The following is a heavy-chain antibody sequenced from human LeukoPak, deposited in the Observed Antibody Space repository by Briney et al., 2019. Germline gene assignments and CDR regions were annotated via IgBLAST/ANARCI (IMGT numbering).Heavy chain of an antibody. V-gene: IGHV4-34*01. CDR2: INHSGST. CDR3: ARHKCSSATCQMRYAFDI. J-gene: IGHJ3*02. Sequence: PSETLSLTCAVYGGSLSGYYWSWIRQPPGKGLEWIGEINHSGSTNQKPSLKSRVTISVDTSKNQFSLKLSSVTAANTAVYYCARHKCSSATCQMRYAFDIWGQGAMVTVSS. CDR1: GGSLSGYY. D-gene: IGHD2-2*01.